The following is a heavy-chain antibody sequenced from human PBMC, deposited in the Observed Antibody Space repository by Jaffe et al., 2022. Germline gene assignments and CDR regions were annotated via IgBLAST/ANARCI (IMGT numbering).Heavy chain of an antibody. CDR3: ARDGDIVGATTYAFDI. Sequence: QVQLVQSGAEVKKPGASVKVSCKASGYTFTSYDINWVRQATGQGLEWMGWMNPNSGNTGYAQKFQGRVTMTRNTSISTAYMELSSLRSEDTAVYYCARDGDIVGATTYAFDIWGQGTMVTVSS. J-gene: IGHJ3*02. V-gene: IGHV1-8*01. CDR2: MNPNSGNT. D-gene: IGHD1-26*01. CDR1: GYTFTSYD.